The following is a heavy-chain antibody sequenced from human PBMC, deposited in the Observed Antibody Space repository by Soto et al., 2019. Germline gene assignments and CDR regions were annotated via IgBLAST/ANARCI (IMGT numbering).Heavy chain of an antibody. CDR2: FRTSGDGGTT. Sequence: GGSLRLSCAASGFTFSSYSMSWVRQAPGKGLEWVSGFRTSGDGGTTYYADSVKGRFTISRDNSKNTLYLQMNSLRAEDTAVYYCAKEDCRGFFDYYYGMDVWGQGTTVTVSS. V-gene: IGHV3-23*01. CDR1: GFTFSSYS. J-gene: IGHJ6*02. CDR3: AKEDCRGFFDYYYGMDV. D-gene: IGHD2-21*02.